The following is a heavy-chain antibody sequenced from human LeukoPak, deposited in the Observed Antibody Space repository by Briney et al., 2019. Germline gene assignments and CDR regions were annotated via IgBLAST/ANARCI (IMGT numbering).Heavy chain of an antibody. J-gene: IGHJ3*02. Sequence: ASVKVSCKASGYTFTSYGISWVRQAPGQGLEWMGWISTYNGNTKYAQKPQGRVTMTTDTSTSSAYMELRSLRSDDTAVYYCARDPCSGGSCHDAFDIWGQGTMVTVSS. CDR1: GYTFTSYG. D-gene: IGHD2-15*01. CDR2: ISTYNGNT. CDR3: ARDPCSGGSCHDAFDI. V-gene: IGHV1-18*01.